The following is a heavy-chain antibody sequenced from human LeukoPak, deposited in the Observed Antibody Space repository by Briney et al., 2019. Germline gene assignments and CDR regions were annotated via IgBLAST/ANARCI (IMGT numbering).Heavy chain of an antibody. J-gene: IGHJ4*02. V-gene: IGHV3-30*02. CDR1: GFIFSSFG. D-gene: IGHD6-13*01. CDR3: VRGLISAAGTFDY. Sequence: GGSLRLSCAASGFIFSSFGMHCVRQAPGKGLEWAAFIHYDGSSVHYADSVKGRFTISRDNSKNTLYLQMNSLREEDTAVYYCVRGLISAAGTFDYWGQGTLVTVSS. CDR2: IHYDGSSV.